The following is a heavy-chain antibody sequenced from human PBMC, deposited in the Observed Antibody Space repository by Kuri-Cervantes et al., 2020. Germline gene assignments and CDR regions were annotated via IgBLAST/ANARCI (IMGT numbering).Heavy chain of an antibody. CDR1: GYTFTSYG. V-gene: IGHV1-18*01. J-gene: IGHJ4*02. CDR3: ARVPGPQLPGLSFLYYFDY. Sequence: ASVKVSCKASGYTFTSYGISWVRQAPGQGLEWMGWISAYNGNTNYAQKLQGGVTMTTDTSTSTAYMELRSLRSDDTAVYYCARVPGPQLPGLSFLYYFDYCGQGTLVTVSS. D-gene: IGHD2-2*01. CDR2: ISAYNGNT.